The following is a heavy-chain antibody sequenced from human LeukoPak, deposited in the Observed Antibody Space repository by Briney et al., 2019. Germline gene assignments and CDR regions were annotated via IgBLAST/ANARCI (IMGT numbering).Heavy chain of an antibody. J-gene: IGHJ3*02. CDR2: IYYSGST. Sequence: SETLSLTCTVSGGSISSSSYYWGWIRQPPGKRLEWIGSIYYSGSTYYNPSLKSRVTISVDTSKNQFSLKLSSVTAADTAVYYCASLEAMAEDAFDIWGQGTMVTVSS. V-gene: IGHV4-39*01. D-gene: IGHD5-24*01. CDR3: ASLEAMAEDAFDI. CDR1: GGSISSSSYY.